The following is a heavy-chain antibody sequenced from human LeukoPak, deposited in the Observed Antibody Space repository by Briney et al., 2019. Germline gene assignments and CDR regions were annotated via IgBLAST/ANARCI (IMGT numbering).Heavy chain of an antibody. J-gene: IGHJ4*02. Sequence: GASVKVSCKASGYTFTSYGISWVRQAPGQGLEWMGWINPNSGGTNYAQKFQGRVTMTRDTSITTAYMALSRLRSDDTAVYYCARDERYDSSGYPFDYWGQGTLVTVSS. D-gene: IGHD3-22*01. V-gene: IGHV1-2*02. CDR2: INPNSGGT. CDR3: ARDERYDSSGYPFDY. CDR1: GYTFTSYG.